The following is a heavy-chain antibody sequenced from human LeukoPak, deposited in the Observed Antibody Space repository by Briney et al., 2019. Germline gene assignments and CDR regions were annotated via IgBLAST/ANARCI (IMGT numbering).Heavy chain of an antibody. V-gene: IGHV4-39*01. CDR2: IYYSGST. D-gene: IGHD6-13*01. CDR1: GGSISSSSYY. Sequence: SETLSLTCTVSGGSISSSSYYWGWIRQPSGKGLEWIGSIYYSGSTYYNPSLKSRVTISVDTSKNQFSLKLSSVTVADTAVYYCARHQAAAGPLTSLYPDYWGQGTLITVSS. CDR3: ARHQAAAGPLTSLYPDY. J-gene: IGHJ4*02.